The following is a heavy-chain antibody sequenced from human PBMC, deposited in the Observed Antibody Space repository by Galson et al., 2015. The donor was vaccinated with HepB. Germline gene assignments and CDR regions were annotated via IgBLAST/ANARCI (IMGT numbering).Heavy chain of an antibody. CDR1: GFTFSSYW. Sequence: SLRLSCAASGFTFSSYWIHWVRQAPGKGLVWISRINTDGSDTYYADSVRGRFTISRDYAKNTVYLQMNSLSADDAAVYYCAREGFSYGLFYWGQGALVTVSS. CDR2: INTDGSDT. CDR3: AREGFSYGLFY. D-gene: IGHD5-18*01. V-gene: IGHV3-74*01. J-gene: IGHJ4*02.